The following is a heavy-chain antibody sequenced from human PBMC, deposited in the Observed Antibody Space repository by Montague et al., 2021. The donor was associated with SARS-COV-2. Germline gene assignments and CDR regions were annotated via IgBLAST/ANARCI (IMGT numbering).Heavy chain of an antibody. CDR3: ARDRGISGWYGYDPLYSCGIDV. D-gene: IGHD6-19*01. J-gene: IGHJ6*02. Sequence: SETLSLTCTVSGASIRDYYWSWIRQPPGKGLEWIGYIYESGSTKSNPSLTSRFIMSVDTSRNQFSLTLSSVTTADTAVYYCARDRGISGWYGYDPLYSCGIDVWGQGTTVTVSS. CDR2: IYESGST. CDR1: GASIRDYY. V-gene: IGHV4-59*01.